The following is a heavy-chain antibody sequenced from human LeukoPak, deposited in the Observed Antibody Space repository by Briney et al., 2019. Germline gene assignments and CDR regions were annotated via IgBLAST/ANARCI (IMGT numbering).Heavy chain of an antibody. V-gene: IGHV3-9*01. J-gene: IGHJ5*02. D-gene: IGHD1-26*01. CDR2: ISWNSGSI. Sequence: GGSLRLSCAASGFTFDDYAMHWVRQAPGKGLEWVSGISWNSGSIGYADSVKGRFTISRDNAKNSLYLQMNSLRAEDTALYYCAKDEQWELLFRFDPWDQGTLVTVSS. CDR1: GFTFDDYA. CDR3: AKDEQWELLFRFDP.